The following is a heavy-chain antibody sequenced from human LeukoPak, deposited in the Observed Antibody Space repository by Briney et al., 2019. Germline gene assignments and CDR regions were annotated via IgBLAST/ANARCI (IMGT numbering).Heavy chain of an antibody. J-gene: IGHJ6*03. CDR2: ISSSSSYI. Sequence: GGSLRLSCAASGFTFSSYSMNWVRQAPGKGLEWVSSISSSSSYIYYADSVKGRFTISRDNAKNSLYLQMNSLRAEDTAVYYCAKCNSGSSWYHYYYMDVWGKGTTVTVSS. D-gene: IGHD6-13*01. CDR3: AKCNSGSSWYHYYYMDV. V-gene: IGHV3-21*01. CDR1: GFTFSSYS.